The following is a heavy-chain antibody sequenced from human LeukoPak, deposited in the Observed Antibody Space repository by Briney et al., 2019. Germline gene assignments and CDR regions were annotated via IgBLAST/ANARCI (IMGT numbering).Heavy chain of an antibody. D-gene: IGHD1-7*01. CDR3: ARDSDWNYVFDY. CDR1: GFTFSSYS. CDR2: ISSSSSNI. V-gene: IGHV3-48*01. Sequence: GGSLRLSCAASGFTFSSYSMNWVRQAPGKGLEWVSSISSSSSNIYYADSVKGRFTISRDNAKNSLYLQMNSLRAEDTAVYYWARDSDWNYVFDYWGQRTLVTVSS. J-gene: IGHJ4*02.